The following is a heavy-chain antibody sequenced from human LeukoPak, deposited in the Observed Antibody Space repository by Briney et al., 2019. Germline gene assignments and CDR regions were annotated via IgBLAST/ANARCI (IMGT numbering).Heavy chain of an antibody. V-gene: IGHV3-30*02. Sequence: GGSLRLSCAASGFTFSSYGMHWVRQAPGKGLEWVAFIRYDGSNKYYADPVKGRFTISRDNSKNTLYLQMNSLRAEDTAVYYCAKDLKTASGAFDIWGQGTMVTVSS. D-gene: IGHD2-21*02. CDR1: GFTFSSYG. J-gene: IGHJ3*02. CDR3: AKDLKTASGAFDI. CDR2: IRYDGSNK.